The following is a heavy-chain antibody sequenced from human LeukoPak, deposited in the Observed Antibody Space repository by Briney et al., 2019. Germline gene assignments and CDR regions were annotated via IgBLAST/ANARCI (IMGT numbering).Heavy chain of an antibody. CDR2: INPNSGGT. D-gene: IGHD6-13*01. V-gene: IGHV1-2*06. CDR3: AKDLKQQPPTVDY. CDR1: GYTFTGYY. J-gene: IGHJ4*02. Sequence: ASVKVSCKASGYTFTGYYMHWVRQAPGQGLEWMGRINPNSGGTNYAQKFQGRVTMTRDTSISTAYMELSRLRSDDTAVYYRAKDLKQQPPTVDYWGQGTLVTVSS.